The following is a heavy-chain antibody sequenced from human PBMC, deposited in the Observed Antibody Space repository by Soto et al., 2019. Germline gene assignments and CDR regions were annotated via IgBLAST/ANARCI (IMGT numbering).Heavy chain of an antibody. CDR1: GGSISSGGYY. Sequence: ASETLSLTCTVSGGSISSGGYYWSWIRQHPGKGLEWIGYIYYSGSTYYNPSLKSRVTISVDTSKNQFSLKLSSVTAADTAVYYCARSTTVRAFDIWGQGTMVTVSS. V-gene: IGHV4-31*03. CDR2: IYYSGST. D-gene: IGHD4-17*01. J-gene: IGHJ3*02. CDR3: ARSTTVRAFDI.